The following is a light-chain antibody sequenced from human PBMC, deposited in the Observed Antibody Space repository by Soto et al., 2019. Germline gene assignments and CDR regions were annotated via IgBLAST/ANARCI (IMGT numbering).Light chain of an antibody. CDR1: QSVTNW. CDR2: DAS. V-gene: IGKV1-5*01. J-gene: IGKJ2*01. CDR3: QQYTSYPYT. Sequence: DIQMTQSPSTLSASVGDRVTITCRASQSVTNWLAWYQQKPGKAPNLLIYDASRLQSGIPSRFSGSGSGTEFPLTISSLQPDDFATYYCQQYTSYPYTFAQGTKLEIK.